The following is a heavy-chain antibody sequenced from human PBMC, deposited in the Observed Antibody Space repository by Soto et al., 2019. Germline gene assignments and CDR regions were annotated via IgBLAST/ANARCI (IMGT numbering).Heavy chain of an antibody. D-gene: IGHD2-15*01. CDR2: IIPIFGTA. Sequence: SVKVCCKASGGTFSSYAISWVRQDPGQGLEWMGGIIPIFGTANYAQKFQGRVTITADESTSTAYMELSSLRSEDTAVYYCASHCSGGSCYSYYYYGMDVWGQGTTVTVSS. CDR3: ASHCSGGSCYSYYYYGMDV. CDR1: GGTFSSYA. J-gene: IGHJ6*02. V-gene: IGHV1-69*13.